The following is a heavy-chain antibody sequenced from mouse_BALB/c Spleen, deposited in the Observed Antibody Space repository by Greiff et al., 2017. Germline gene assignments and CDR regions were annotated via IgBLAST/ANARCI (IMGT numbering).Heavy chain of an antibody. CDR1: GYSITSGYY. Sequence: EVQLVESGPGLVKPSQSLSLTCSVTGYSITSGYYWNWIRQFPGNKLEWMGYISYDGSNNYNPSLKNRISITRDTSKNQFFLKLNSVTTEDTATYYCARSSSYFDYWGQGTTLTVSS. V-gene: IGHV3-6*02. CDR3: ARSSSYFDY. D-gene: IGHD1-1*01. CDR2: ISYDGSN. J-gene: IGHJ2*01.